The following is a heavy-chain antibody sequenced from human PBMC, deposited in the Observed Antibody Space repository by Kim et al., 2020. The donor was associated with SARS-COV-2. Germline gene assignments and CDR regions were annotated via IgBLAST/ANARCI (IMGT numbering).Heavy chain of an antibody. J-gene: IGHJ4*02. Sequence: TADADTAQGRFTISRDNAKNTLSLQMNFLRVEDTAVYYCVRDRGGRNDFWGQGTLVTVSS. CDR2: T. D-gene: IGHD3-10*01. V-gene: IGHV3-74*01. CDR3: VRDRGGRNDF.